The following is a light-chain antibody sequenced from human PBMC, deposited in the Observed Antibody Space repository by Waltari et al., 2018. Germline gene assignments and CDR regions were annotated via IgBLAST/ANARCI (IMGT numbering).Light chain of an antibody. V-gene: IGKV3-20*01. CDR3: QHHFRLPAT. CDR2: GAS. Sequence: IMLTQSPGTLSLSPGERATLSCRVSQSISRYLAWYQQKPGQAPRLLIYGASTRATGIPDRFSGSGSGTDFSLTISGLEPEDSAVYYCQHHFRLPATFGQGTKVEIK. J-gene: IGKJ1*01. CDR1: QSISRY.